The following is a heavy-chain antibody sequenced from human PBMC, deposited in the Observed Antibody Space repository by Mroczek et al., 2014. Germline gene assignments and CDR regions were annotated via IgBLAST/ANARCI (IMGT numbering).Heavy chain of an antibody. D-gene: IGHD2-15*01. V-gene: IGHV3-30-3*01. CDR1: GFTFSSYA. J-gene: IGHJ4*02. Sequence: QVQLVQSGGGVVQPGRSLRLSCAASGFTFSSYAMHWVRQAPGKGLEWVAVISYDGSNKYYADSVKGRFTISRDNSKNTLYLQMNSLRAEDTAVYYCAREYCSGGSCYSGTDYWGQGTLVTVSS. CDR3: AREYCSGGSCYSGTDY. CDR2: ISYDGSNK.